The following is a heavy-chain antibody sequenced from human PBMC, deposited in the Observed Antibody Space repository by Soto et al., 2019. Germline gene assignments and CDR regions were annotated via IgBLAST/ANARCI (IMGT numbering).Heavy chain of an antibody. V-gene: IGHV1-18*01. D-gene: IGHD3-22*01. CDR1: AYTCPSYG. J-gene: IGHJ4*02. CDR3: ARDRPTCKIIPTLFDY. Sequence: ASGKVSFKASAYTCPSYGISWVRQAPGQGLEWMGWISAYNGITDYAHKHQGRVTMTTDTSTSTAYMEMRRLRSDDPAVSYCARDRPTCKIIPTLFDYWGQGTLVTVSS. CDR2: ISAYNGIT.